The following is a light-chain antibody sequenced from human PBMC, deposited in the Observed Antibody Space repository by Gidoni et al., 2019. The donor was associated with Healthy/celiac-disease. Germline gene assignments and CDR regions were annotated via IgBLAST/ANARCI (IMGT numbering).Light chain of an antibody. V-gene: IGKV3-20*01. CDR1: QSVSSSY. CDR2: GAS. J-gene: IGKJ4*01. Sequence: EIVLTQSPGTLSLSPGERATLSCRASQSVSSSYLAWYQQKPGLAPRVLIYGASSRAPGIPDRFSGSGSGTDFTLTIRRLEPEDCAVYYCQQYGSSPPLTFXGXTKVESK. CDR3: QQYGSSPPLT.